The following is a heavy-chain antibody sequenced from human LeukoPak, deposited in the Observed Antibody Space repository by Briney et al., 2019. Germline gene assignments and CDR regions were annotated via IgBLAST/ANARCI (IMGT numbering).Heavy chain of an antibody. J-gene: IGHJ4*02. CDR1: GGTFSSYA. CDR3: VLGDTAMGNFDY. V-gene: IGHV1-69*06. CDR2: IIPIFGTA. Sequence: ASVKVSCKASGGTFSSYAISWVRQAPGQGLEWMGGIIPIFGTANYAQKFQGRVTITADKSTSTAYMELSSLRSEDTAVHYCVLGDTAMGNFDYWGQGTLVTVSS. D-gene: IGHD5-18*01.